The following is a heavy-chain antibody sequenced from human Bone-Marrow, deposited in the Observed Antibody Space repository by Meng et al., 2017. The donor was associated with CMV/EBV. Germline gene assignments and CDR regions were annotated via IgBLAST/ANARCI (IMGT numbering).Heavy chain of an antibody. CDR2: IYYSGST. D-gene: IGHD6-13*01. V-gene: IGHV4-59*05. CDR3: ARKFSGSWSSEGSDYFDY. Sequence: SETLSLTCTVSGCSISSYYWSWIRQPPGKGLEWIGSIYYSGSTYYNPSLKSRVTISVDTTKNQFSLKLSSVTAADTAVYYCARKFSGSWSSEGSDYFDYWGQGTLVTVSS. J-gene: IGHJ4*02. CDR1: GCSISSYY.